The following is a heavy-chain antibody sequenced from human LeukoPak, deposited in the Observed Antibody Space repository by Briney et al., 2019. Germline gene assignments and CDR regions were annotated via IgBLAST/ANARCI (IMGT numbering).Heavy chain of an antibody. D-gene: IGHD2-15*01. Sequence: GGSLRLSCAASGFTFSNAWMSWVRQAPGKGLEWVGRIKSKTDGGTTDYAAPVKGRFTISRDDSKNTLYLQMNSLKTEDTAVYYCTTDPLLAMGYCSGGSCYSLGHWGQGTLVTVSS. V-gene: IGHV3-15*01. CDR2: IKSKTDGGTT. CDR1: GFTFSNAW. CDR3: TTDPLLAMGYCSGGSCYSLGH. J-gene: IGHJ4*02.